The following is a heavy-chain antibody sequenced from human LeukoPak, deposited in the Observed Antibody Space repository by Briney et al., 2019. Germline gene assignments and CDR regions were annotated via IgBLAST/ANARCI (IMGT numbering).Heavy chain of an antibody. V-gene: IGHV4-39*01. CDR2: IYYSGST. J-gene: IGHJ4*02. CDR1: GGSISSSSYY. Sequence: SETLSLSCTVSGGSISSSSYYWGWIRQPPGKGLEWIGGIYYSGSTYYNPSLNSRVTISVDTSKNQFYLKLSSVTAADTAVYYCARTPSGWYLDYWGQGTLVTVSS. D-gene: IGHD6-19*01. CDR3: ARTPSGWYLDY.